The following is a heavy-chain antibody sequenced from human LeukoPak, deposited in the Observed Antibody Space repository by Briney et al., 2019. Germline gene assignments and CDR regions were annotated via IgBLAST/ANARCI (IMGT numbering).Heavy chain of an antibody. D-gene: IGHD3-22*01. V-gene: IGHV4-59*01. CDR2: IYYSGST. CDR1: GGSISSYY. CDR3: ARDLNYYDSSGYQKYNWFDP. J-gene: IGHJ5*02. Sequence: SETLSLTCTVSGGSISSYYWSWIRQPPGKGLEWIGYIYYSGSTNYNPSLKSRVTISVGTSKNQFSLKLSSVTAADTAVYYCARDLNYYDSSGYQKYNWFDPWGQGTLVTVSS.